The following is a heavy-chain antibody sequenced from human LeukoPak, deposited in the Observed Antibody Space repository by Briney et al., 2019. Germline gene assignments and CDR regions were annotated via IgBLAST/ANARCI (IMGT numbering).Heavy chain of an antibody. D-gene: IGHD5-12*01. Sequence: GGSLRLSCAASGFTVSSNYMSWVRQAPGKGLEWVSVIYSGGSTYYADSVKGRFTISRDNSKNTLYLQMNSLRAEDTAVYYCARDAGNSGYGCDLWGQGTLVTVSS. CDR2: IYSGGST. CDR3: ARDAGNSGYGCDL. CDR1: GFTVSSNY. J-gene: IGHJ5*02. V-gene: IGHV3-53*01.